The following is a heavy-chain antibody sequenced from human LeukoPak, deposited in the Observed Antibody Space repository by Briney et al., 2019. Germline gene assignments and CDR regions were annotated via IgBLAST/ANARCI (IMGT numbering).Heavy chain of an antibody. CDR2: ISYDGSNK. CDR3: AKSSKGQIWFGELFRRYFDY. CDR1: GFTFSSYG. J-gene: IGHJ4*02. V-gene: IGHV3-30*18. Sequence: SGGSLRLSCAASGFTFSSYGMHWVRQAPGKGLERVAVISYDGSNKYYADSVKGRFTISRDNSKNTLYLQMNSLRAEDTAVYYCAKSSKGQIWFGELFRRYFDYWGQGTLVTVSS. D-gene: IGHD3-10*01.